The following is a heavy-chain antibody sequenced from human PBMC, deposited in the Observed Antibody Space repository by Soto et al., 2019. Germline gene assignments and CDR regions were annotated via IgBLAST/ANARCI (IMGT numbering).Heavy chain of an antibody. CDR3: ARHGQDTAMVRTYYYYAMDV. CDR2: IYYIGST. J-gene: IGHJ6*02. Sequence: SETLSLTCTVSGDSISSDTCYWGWIRQPPGKGLEWIGSIYYIGSTYYNPSLKSRITISVDTSKNQFSLELSSVTAADTAVYYCARHGQDTAMVRTYYYYAMDVWGQGTTVTVSS. CDR1: GDSISSDTCY. D-gene: IGHD5-18*01. V-gene: IGHV4-39*01.